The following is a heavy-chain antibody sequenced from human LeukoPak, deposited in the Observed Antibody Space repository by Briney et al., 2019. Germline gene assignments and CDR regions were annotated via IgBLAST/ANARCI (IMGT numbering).Heavy chain of an antibody. D-gene: IGHD3-10*01. Sequence: GGSLRLSCAASGFTFSSYEMNWVRQAPGKGLEWVSYISSSGSTIYYADSVKGRFAISRDTSKNAVYLQMNSLRAEDTAVYYCAKAGGRGSGSYWWSFDYWGQGTLVTVSS. V-gene: IGHV3-48*03. CDR3: AKAGGRGSGSYWWSFDY. J-gene: IGHJ4*02. CDR1: GFTFSSYE. CDR2: ISSSGSTI.